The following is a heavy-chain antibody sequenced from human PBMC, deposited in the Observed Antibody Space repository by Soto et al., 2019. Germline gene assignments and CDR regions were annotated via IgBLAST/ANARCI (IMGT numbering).Heavy chain of an antibody. Sequence: EVQLLESGGGLVQPGGSLRLSCAASGFTFRSYAMSWVRQAPGKGLEWVSAISGSGTNTYYADSVRGRFTSSRDSSKNTLYLGMDSLRAEDTAVYYCAKEGDDYGSGTSFYFDYWGQGILVTVSS. CDR1: GFTFRSYA. V-gene: IGHV3-23*01. CDR2: ISGSGTNT. CDR3: AKEGDDYGSGTSFYFDY. J-gene: IGHJ4*02. D-gene: IGHD3-10*01.